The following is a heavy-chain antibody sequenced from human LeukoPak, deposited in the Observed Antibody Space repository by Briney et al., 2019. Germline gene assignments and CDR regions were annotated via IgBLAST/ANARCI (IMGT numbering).Heavy chain of an antibody. CDR3: ARDPGYDSSGYYYGMDV. Sequence: GGSLRLSCAASGFTFSSYSMNWVRQAPGKGLEWVSSISSSSSYIYYADSVKGRFTISRDNAKNSLYLQMNSLRAEDTAVYYCARDPGYDSSGYYYGMDVWGQGTTVTASS. D-gene: IGHD3-22*01. CDR2: ISSSSSYI. CDR1: GFTFSSYS. J-gene: IGHJ6*02. V-gene: IGHV3-21*04.